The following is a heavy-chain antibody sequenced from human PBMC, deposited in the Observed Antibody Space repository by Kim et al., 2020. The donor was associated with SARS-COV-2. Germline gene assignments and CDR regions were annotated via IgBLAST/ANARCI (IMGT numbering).Heavy chain of an antibody. Sequence: ASVKVSCTSSGYRFSDYFLLWMRQAPGQGLEWMGWINPKNGDTKYSQKFQGRVALARDTSTTTAYMDLNSLTSDDTAVYYCARGRGHCDGGSCYPPDSWG. CDR3: ARGRGHCDGGSCYPPDS. CDR2: INPKNGDT. CDR1: GYRFSDYF. J-gene: IGHJ5*01. D-gene: IGHD2-15*01. V-gene: IGHV1-2*02.